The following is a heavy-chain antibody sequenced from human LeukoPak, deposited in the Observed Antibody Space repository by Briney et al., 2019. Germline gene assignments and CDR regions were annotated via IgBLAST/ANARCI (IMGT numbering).Heavy chain of an antibody. CDR3: ARGHLEYYDILTGFDY. J-gene: IGHJ4*02. V-gene: IGHV1-2*02. Sequence: GASVKVSCKVSGYTFTGYYMHWVRQAPGQGLEWMGWINPNSGGTNYAQKFQGRVTMTRDTSISTAYMELSRLRSDDTAVYYCARGHLEYYDILTGFDYWGQGTLVTVSS. CDR1: GYTFTGYY. D-gene: IGHD3-9*01. CDR2: INPNSGGT.